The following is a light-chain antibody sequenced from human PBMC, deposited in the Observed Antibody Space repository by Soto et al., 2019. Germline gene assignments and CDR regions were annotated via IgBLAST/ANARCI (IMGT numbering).Light chain of an antibody. Sequence: EIVLTQSPGTLSLSPGERATLSRRASQSVSSSYLAWYQQKPGQAPRLLIYGASSRATGIPDRFSGSGSGTDFTLTISRLEPEDFAVYYCQQYGSPYTFGQGTKLEIK. CDR2: GAS. V-gene: IGKV3-20*01. CDR3: QQYGSPYT. J-gene: IGKJ2*01. CDR1: QSVSSSY.